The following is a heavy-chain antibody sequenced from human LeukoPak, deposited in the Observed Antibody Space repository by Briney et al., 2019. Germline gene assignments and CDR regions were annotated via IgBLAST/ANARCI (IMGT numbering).Heavy chain of an antibody. J-gene: IGHJ4*02. D-gene: IGHD6-13*01. CDR1: GGSFSGYY. V-gene: IGHV4-34*01. CDR3: ARGVLGRSSSWYNY. CDR2: FNHSGST. Sequence: PSETLSFTGAVYGGSFSGYYWSWIRKPQGKGLEWSGVFNHSGSTNYNPSLKSRVTISVDTSKSKFSLSQSSVTAADTAVYYCARGVLGRSSSWYNYWGQGTLVTVSS.